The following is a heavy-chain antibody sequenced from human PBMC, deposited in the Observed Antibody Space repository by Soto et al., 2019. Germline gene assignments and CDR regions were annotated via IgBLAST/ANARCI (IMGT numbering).Heavy chain of an antibody. J-gene: IGHJ4*02. D-gene: IGHD5-18*01. CDR1: GFTFSSYG. CDR2: IWYDGSNK. V-gene: IGHV3-33*01. Sequence: GESLKISCAASGFTFSSYGMHWVRQAPGKGLEWVAVIWYDGSNKYYADSVKGRFTISRDNSKNKLYLQMNSLRAEDTAVYYCARDPVGYSYGYFDYWGQGTLVTVSS. CDR3: ARDPVGYSYGYFDY.